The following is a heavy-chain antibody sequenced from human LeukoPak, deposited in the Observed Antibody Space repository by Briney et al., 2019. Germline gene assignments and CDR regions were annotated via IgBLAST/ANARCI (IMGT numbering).Heavy chain of an antibody. D-gene: IGHD2-21*02. CDR2: IYYSGST. Sequence: SQTLSLTCTVSGGSISSGGYYWSWIRQHPGKGLEWIGYIYYSGSTNYNPSLKSRVTISVDTSKNQFSLKLSSVTAADTAVYYCARGRPIRLRYFDYWGQGTLVTVSS. J-gene: IGHJ4*02. CDR1: GGSISSGGYY. V-gene: IGHV4-31*03. CDR3: ARGRPIRLRYFDY.